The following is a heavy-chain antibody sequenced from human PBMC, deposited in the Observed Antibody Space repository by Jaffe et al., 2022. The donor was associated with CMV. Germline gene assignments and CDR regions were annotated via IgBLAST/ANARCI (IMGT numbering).Heavy chain of an antibody. Sequence: EVQLVQSGAEVKKPGESLKISCKGSGYSFTSYWIGWVRQMPGKGLEWMGIIYPGDSDTRYSPSFQGQVTISADKSISTAYLQWSSLKASDTAMYYCARRSTSWTGYYYYYYMDVWGKGTTVTVSS. V-gene: IGHV5-51*01. D-gene: IGHD2-2*01. CDR2: IYPGDSDT. CDR3: ARRSTSWTGYYYYYYMDV. J-gene: IGHJ6*03. CDR1: GYSFTSYW.